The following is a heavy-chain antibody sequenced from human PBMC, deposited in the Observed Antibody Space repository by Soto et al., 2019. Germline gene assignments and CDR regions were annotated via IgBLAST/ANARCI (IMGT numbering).Heavy chain of an antibody. CDR1: GGSISCYY. V-gene: IGHV4-59*01. CDR3: ARIRKVVNWYYFDY. J-gene: IGHJ4*02. CDR2: IYYSGST. Sequence: LSLTCTVSGGSISCYYWSWIRQPPGKGLEWIGYIYYSGSTNYNPSLKSRVTISVDTSKNQFSLKLSSVTAADTAVYYCARIRKVVNWYYFDYWGQGTLVTVSS. D-gene: IGHD3-22*01.